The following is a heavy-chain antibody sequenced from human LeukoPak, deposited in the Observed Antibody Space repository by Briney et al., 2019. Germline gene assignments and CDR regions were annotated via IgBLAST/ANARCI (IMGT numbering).Heavy chain of an antibody. J-gene: IGHJ4*02. CDR3: ARNVDLDY. CDR1: GFAFSSYA. V-gene: IGHV3-23*01. CDR2: ISGSTSST. Sequence: PGGSLRLSRAASGFAFSSYAMGGVPQAPGKGLEWVSSISGSTSSTYYADSVKGRFTISRDNSKTTLYLQMNSLRAEDTAVYYCARNVDLDYWGQGTLVTVSS. D-gene: IGHD1-1*01.